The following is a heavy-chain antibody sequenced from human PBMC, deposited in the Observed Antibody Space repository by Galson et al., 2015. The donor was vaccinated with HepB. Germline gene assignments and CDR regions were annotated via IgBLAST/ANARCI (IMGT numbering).Heavy chain of an antibody. CDR2: TYYRSKWYN. D-gene: IGHD4-17*01. Sequence: CAISGDSVSSNSAAWNWIRQSPSRGLEWLGRTYYRSKWYNDYAVSVKSRITINPDTSKNQFSLQLNSVTPEDTAVYYCAREVRDYGDYGYYYYYYMDVWGKGTTATVSS. CDR3: AREVRDYGDYGYYYYYYMDV. J-gene: IGHJ6*03. V-gene: IGHV6-1*01. CDR1: GDSVSSNSAA.